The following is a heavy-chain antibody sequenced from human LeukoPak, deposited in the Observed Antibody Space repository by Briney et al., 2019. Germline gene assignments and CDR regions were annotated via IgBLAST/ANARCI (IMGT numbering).Heavy chain of an antibody. CDR3: ARDLFTGSGWSDAFDI. D-gene: IGHD6-19*01. Sequence: ASVNVSCKASGGTFSIYAISWVRQAPGQGLEWIGGITPIFGTANYAQKLQGRVTMTRDMYTRTVYMELSSLRSEDTAVYYCARDLFTGSGWSDAFDIWGQGTMVTVCS. J-gene: IGHJ3*02. V-gene: IGHV1-69*05. CDR1: GGTFSIYA. CDR2: ITPIFGTA.